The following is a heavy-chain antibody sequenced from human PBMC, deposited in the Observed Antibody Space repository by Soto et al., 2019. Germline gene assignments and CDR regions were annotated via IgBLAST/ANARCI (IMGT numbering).Heavy chain of an antibody. D-gene: IGHD6-6*01. CDR3: AGSSFFRPGALFHGLAV. V-gene: IGHV4-34*01. J-gene: IGHJ6*02. CDR1: GGSFSGYY. Sequence: ASETLSLTCAGHGGSFSGYYWDWIRQPPGKGLEWIGEVNHGGTSNYNPSLKSRAIISVDTSKNQFSLKLTSVTAEDTALYFCAGSSFFRPGALFHGLAVWGQGPTVT. CDR2: VNHGGTS.